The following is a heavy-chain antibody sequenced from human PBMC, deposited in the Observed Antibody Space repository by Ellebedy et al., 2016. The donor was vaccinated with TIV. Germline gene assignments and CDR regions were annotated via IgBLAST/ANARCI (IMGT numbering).Heavy chain of an antibody. CDR2: IYSGGGT. D-gene: IGHD5-24*01. Sequence: PGGSLRLSCAASGFTFSSYGMHWVRQAPGKGLEWVSIIYSGGGTYYADSVKGRFTISRDNSKNTLYLQMNSLRVEDTAVYYCAREDGGDGYKFYDYWGQGTLVTVSS. CDR1: GFTFSSYG. CDR3: AREDGGDGYKFYDY. V-gene: IGHV3-66*01. J-gene: IGHJ4*02.